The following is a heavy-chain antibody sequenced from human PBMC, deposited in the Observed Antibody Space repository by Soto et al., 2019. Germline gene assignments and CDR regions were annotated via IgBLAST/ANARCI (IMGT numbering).Heavy chain of an antibody. CDR2: VSHDGRNT. J-gene: IGHJ4*02. Sequence: VQLVESGGGVVQPGRSLRLSCAASGFTFSDYAMHWVRQAPGKGLEWVAVVSHDGRNTHYADSVKGRFTTSRNSSKTTSTLESTSTRAENMAVYSCGKEVRKCLAKAYFNCRDQGALVTVCS. CDR1: GFTFSDYA. V-gene: IGHV3-30*18. CDR3: GKEVRKCLAKAYFNC.